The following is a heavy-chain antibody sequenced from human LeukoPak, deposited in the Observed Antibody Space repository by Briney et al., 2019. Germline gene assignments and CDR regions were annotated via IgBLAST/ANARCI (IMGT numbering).Heavy chain of an antibody. CDR3: ARSIKRGLFDY. CDR2: VYYNGSS. J-gene: IGHJ4*02. D-gene: IGHD3-10*01. V-gene: IGHV4-59*01. CDR1: GGSFNNYY. Sequence: PSETLSLTCTVSGGSFNNYYWSWIRQPAGKGLEWIGCVYYNGSSNYNPSLKSRVTISVDTSKIQFSLKLSSVTAADTAVYYCARSIKRGLFDYWGQGSLVTVSS.